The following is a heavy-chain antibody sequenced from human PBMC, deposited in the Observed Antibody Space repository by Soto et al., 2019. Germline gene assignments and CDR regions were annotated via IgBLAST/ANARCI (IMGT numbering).Heavy chain of an antibody. CDR3: GAQDYGAQGYSFET. J-gene: IGHJ4*02. Sequence: QLQLQESGPGLVKASETLSLTCTVSGGSISSRSSYWGWIRQPPGKGREWMGSIYYIGNTYYNPSLKSRVAISIAASKTRFSLKLTSVAPADTAVYYCGAQDYGAQGYSFETWGQGTLVTVSS. D-gene: IGHD4-17*01. CDR1: GGSISSRSSY. V-gene: IGHV4-39*02. CDR2: IYYIGNT.